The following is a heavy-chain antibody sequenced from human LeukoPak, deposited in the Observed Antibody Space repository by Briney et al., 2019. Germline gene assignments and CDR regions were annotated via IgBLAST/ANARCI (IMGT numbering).Heavy chain of an antibody. CDR1: GFTLSNHW. CDR3: ARNDGMDV. J-gene: IGHJ6*02. V-gene: IGHV3-7*03. D-gene: IGHD3-16*01. Sequence: GGSLRLSCAASGFTLSNHWMTWVRQVPGRGPEWVANVNRDGSETYYLDSVKGRFTISKDNAKNSLYLQMNSLRAEDTALYHCARNDGMDVWGQGTTVIVSS. CDR2: VNRDGSET.